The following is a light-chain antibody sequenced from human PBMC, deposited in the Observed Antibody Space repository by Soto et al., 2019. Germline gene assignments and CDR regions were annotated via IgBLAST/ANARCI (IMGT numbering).Light chain of an antibody. CDR2: EVN. V-gene: IGLV2-23*02. CDR3: CSSGGSPTDV. CDR1: SSNAGSYKL. J-gene: IGLJ1*01. Sequence: QSVLTQPSSVSGSPGQSITISCTGTSSNAGSYKLVSWYQQHPGKAPKLMIFEVNERPSGVSNRFSGSKSGNTASLTISGLKVEDEADYYCCSSGGSPTDVFGTGTKVTVL.